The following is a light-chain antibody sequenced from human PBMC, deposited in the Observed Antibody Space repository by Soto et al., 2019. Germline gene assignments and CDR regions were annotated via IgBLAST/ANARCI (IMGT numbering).Light chain of an antibody. V-gene: IGKV3-15*01. CDR3: QQYNYWPPIN. CDR2: GAS. J-gene: IGKJ5*01. Sequence: EIVMTQSPVTLSVSPGERATLSCRASHSVSTNLAWYQQKPGQAPRLLIYGASTRATDIAARFSGSGSGTEFTLTISSLQSEDFAVYYCQQYNYWPPINFGQGTRLEIK. CDR1: HSVSTN.